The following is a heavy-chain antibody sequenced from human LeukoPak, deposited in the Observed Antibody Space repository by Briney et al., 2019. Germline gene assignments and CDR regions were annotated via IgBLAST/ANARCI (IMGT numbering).Heavy chain of an antibody. J-gene: IGHJ5*02. V-gene: IGHV4-59*08. CDR2: IYYTGST. CDR1: SGSISSYY. CDR3: ARHGPYLGRLGWFDP. D-gene: IGHD1-26*01. Sequence: SETLSLTCTVSSGSISSYYWSWIRQPPGKGLEWIGYIYYTGSTNYNLSLKSRVTISVDTSKNQFSLNLSSVTAADTAVYYCARHGPYLGRLGWFDPWGQGTLVTVSS.